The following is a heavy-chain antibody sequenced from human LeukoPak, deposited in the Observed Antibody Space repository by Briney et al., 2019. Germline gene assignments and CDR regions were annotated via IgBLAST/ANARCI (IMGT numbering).Heavy chain of an antibody. CDR2: INPSGGST. V-gene: IGHV1-46*01. CDR3: ARDLGDYLTGYYYYYYGMDV. CDR1: GYTFTSYY. J-gene: IGHJ6*02. D-gene: IGHD3-16*01. Sequence: ASVKVSCKASGYTFTSYYMHWVRQAPGQGLEWMGIINPSGGSTSYAQKFQGRVTMTRDTSTSTVYIELSSLRSEDTAVYYCARDLGDYLTGYYYYYYGMDVWGQGTTVTVSS.